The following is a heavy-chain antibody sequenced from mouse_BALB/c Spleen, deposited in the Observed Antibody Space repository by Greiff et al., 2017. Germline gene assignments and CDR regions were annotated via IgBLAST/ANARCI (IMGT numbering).Heavy chain of an antibody. J-gene: IGHJ4*01. V-gene: IGHV5-12-2*01. D-gene: IGHD3-3*01. CDR3: AREGIGGAMDY. CDR1: GFTFSSYT. Sequence: EVHLVESGGGLVQPGGSLKLSCAASGFTFSSYTMSWVRQTPEKRLEWVAYISNDGGSTYYPDTVKGRFTISRDNAKNTLYLQMSSLKSEDTAMYYCAREGIGGAMDYWGQGTSVTVSS. CDR2: ISNDGGST.